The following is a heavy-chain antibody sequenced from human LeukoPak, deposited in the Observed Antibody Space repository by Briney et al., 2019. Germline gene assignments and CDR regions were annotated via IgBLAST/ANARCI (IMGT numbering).Heavy chain of an antibody. CDR1: GYTFTGYY. J-gene: IGHJ2*01. D-gene: IGHD3-3*01. CDR2: INPNSGGT. V-gene: IGHV1-2*06. CDR3: AREYITIFAVIDPSPYWCFDL. Sequence: ASVKVSCKASGYTFTGYYMHWVRQAPGQGLEWMGRINPNSGGTNYAQKFQGRVTMTRDTSVSTAYMELSRLRSDDTAVYYCAREYITIFAVIDPSPYWCFDLWGRGTLVTVSS.